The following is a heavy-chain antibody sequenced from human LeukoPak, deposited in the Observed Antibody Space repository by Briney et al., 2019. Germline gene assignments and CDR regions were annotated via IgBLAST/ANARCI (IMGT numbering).Heavy chain of an antibody. J-gene: IGHJ4*02. V-gene: IGHV4-59*01. CDR3: ARGGGDPGYFDY. Sequence: SETLSLTCTVSGGSISSYYWSWVRQPPGKELEWIGHIYYSGSTNYNPSLKSRVTISVDTSKNQFSLKLSSVTAAGTAVYYCARGGGDPGYFDYWGQGTLVTVSS. CDR1: GGSISSYY. CDR2: IYYSGST. D-gene: IGHD2-21*02.